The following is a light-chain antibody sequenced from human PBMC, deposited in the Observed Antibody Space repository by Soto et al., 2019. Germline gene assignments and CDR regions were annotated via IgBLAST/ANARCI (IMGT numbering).Light chain of an antibody. J-gene: IGKJ2*01. V-gene: IGKV3-15*01. CDR3: QQYKDWPPYT. Sequence: EIVMTQSPATLSVSPGERATLSCRASHSVGSNLAWYQQRPGQSPRLLIYSASTRATGIPTRFSGSWSATEFTLTISTPQSEDSALYFCQQYKDWPPYTFGQGTKLEIK. CDR2: SAS. CDR1: HSVGSN.